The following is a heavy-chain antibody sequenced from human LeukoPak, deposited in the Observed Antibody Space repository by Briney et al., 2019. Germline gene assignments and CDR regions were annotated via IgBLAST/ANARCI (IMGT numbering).Heavy chain of an antibody. Sequence: GGSLRLSCAASGFTVSSNYMSWVRQAPGKGLEWVSVIHSGGSTYYADSVKGRFTISRDNSKNTLYLQMNSLRAEDTAVYYCARGSGGYSGYADYWGQGTLVTVSS. J-gene: IGHJ4*02. CDR2: IHSGGST. V-gene: IGHV3-53*01. D-gene: IGHD5-12*01. CDR1: GFTVSSNY. CDR3: ARGSGGYSGYADY.